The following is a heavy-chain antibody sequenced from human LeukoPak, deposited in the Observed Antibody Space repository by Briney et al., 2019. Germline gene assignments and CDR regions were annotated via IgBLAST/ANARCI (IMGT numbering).Heavy chain of an antibody. Sequence: GGSLRLSCAASGFTFSSYIMNWVRRAPGKGLEWVTSITSRSSYIYYADSVKGRFTISRDNAKNTLYLQMNSLRAEDTALYYCARAPGGTMVLDYWGQGTLVTVSS. CDR3: ARAPGGTMVLDY. D-gene: IGHD3-10*01. J-gene: IGHJ4*02. V-gene: IGHV3-21*06. CDR1: GFTFSSYI. CDR2: ITSRSSYI.